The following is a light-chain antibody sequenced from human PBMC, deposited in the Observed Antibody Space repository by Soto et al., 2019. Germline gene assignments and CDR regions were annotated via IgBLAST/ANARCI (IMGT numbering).Light chain of an antibody. CDR2: GAS. Sequence: EIVMTQPPAPLSVSPGEGATLSCRASQSVSRKLAWYQQKPGQAPRLLIYGASTRATGIPASFSGSGSGTEFTLTISSLKSEDFAVYYCQQYNNWLSITFGQGTRLEIK. CDR3: QQYNNWLSIT. CDR1: QSVSRK. V-gene: IGKV3-15*01. J-gene: IGKJ5*01.